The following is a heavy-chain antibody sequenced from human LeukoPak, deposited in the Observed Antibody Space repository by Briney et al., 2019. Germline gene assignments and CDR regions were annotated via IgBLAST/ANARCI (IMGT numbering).Heavy chain of an antibody. CDR3: ARDGGWYQLIYWFDP. V-gene: IGHV1-2*02. J-gene: IGHJ5*02. CDR2: INPNSGGT. Sequence: ASVKVSCKASGYTFTAYYMHWVRQAPGQGLEWMGWINPNSGGTDYAQKFQGRVTMTRDTSISTVYMEPSRLRSDDTAVYYCARDGGWYQLIYWFDPWGQGTLVTVSS. D-gene: IGHD2-2*01. CDR1: GYTFTAYY.